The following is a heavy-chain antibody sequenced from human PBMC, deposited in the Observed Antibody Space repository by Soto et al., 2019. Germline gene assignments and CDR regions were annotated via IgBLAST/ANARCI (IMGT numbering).Heavy chain of an antibody. Sequence: GASVKVSCKASGGTFSSYAISWVRQAPGQGLEWMGGIIPIFGTANYAQKFQGRVTITADESTSTAYMELSSLRSEDTAVYYCARDLKFYDSSGPDAFDIWGQGTMVTVSS. D-gene: IGHD3-22*01. CDR3: ARDLKFYDSSGPDAFDI. J-gene: IGHJ3*02. V-gene: IGHV1-69*13. CDR1: GGTFSSYA. CDR2: IIPIFGTA.